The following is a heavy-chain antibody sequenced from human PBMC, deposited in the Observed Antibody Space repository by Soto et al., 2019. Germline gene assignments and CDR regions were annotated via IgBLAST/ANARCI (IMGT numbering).Heavy chain of an antibody. D-gene: IGHD3-10*01. CDR1: GGSISSYY. CDR3: AGSAGGRDAFDI. CDR2: IYYSGST. J-gene: IGHJ3*02. Sequence: PSETLSLTCTVSGGSISSYYWSWIRQPPGKGLEWIGYIYYSGSTNYNPSLKSRVTISVDTSKNQFSLKLSSVTAADTAVYYCAGSAGGRDAFDIWGQGTMVTVS. V-gene: IGHV4-59*01.